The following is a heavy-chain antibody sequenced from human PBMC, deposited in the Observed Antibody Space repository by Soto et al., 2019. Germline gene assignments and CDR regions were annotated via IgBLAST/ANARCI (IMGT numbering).Heavy chain of an antibody. V-gene: IGHV3-23*01. CDR3: AKERLGRGIDY. CDR2: VNNGGGGT. CDR1: GFTFSNYA. J-gene: IGHJ4*02. D-gene: IGHD3-10*01. Sequence: EVFLLDSEGGLVQPGGSLRLSCAASGFTFSNYAMTWVRQAPGKGPEWISTVNNGGGGTYYADSVKGRFTISRDNSKNTLYLQVSSLRAEDTAVYYCAKERLGRGIDYWGQGILVTVSS.